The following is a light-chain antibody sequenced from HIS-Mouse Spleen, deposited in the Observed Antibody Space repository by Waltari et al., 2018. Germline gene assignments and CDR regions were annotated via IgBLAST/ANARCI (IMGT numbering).Light chain of an antibody. CDR2: EDS. J-gene: IGLJ2*01. CDR1: ALPKKY. CDR3: YSTDSSGNHRV. Sequence: SYELTQPPSASVSPGQTARITCSGDALPKKYAYWYQQKSGQAPVLVIYEDSKRPSGIPERFSGSSSGTMATLTISGARVEDEADYYCYSTDSSGNHRVFGGGTKLTVL. V-gene: IGLV3-10*01.